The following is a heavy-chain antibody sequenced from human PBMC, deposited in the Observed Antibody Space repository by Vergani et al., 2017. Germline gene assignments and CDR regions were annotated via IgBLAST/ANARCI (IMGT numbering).Heavy chain of an antibody. V-gene: IGHV4-59*12. J-gene: IGHJ4*02. CDR3: ARENSGTLAGPFDY. CDR2: IYYSGST. Sequence: QLQLQESGPGLVKPSETLSLTCTVSGGSISSYYWSWIRQPPGKGLEWIGNIYYSGSTNYNPSLKSRVTVSVDTSKNQFSLKLSSVTAADTAVYYCARENSGTLAGPFDYWGQGTVVTVSS. D-gene: IGHD6-19*01. CDR1: GGSISSYY.